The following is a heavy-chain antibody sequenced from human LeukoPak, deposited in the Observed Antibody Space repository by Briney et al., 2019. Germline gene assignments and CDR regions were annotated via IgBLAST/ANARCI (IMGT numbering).Heavy chain of an antibody. CDR1: GFTFSSYS. CDR2: IKSDEITT. J-gene: IGHJ3*02. Sequence: GGSLRLSCAASGFTFSSYSMNWVRQAPGKGLVWVSHIKSDEITTTYADSVKGRFTISRDNAKNTLYLQMNSLRAEDTAVYYCARDRAYAFDIWGQGTMVTVSS. V-gene: IGHV3-74*01. CDR3: ARDRAYAFDI.